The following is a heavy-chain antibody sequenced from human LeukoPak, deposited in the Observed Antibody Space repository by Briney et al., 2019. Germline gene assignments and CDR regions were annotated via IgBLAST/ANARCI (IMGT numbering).Heavy chain of an antibody. CDR1: GGSISSSSYS. Sequence: SETLSLTCTVSGGSISSSSYSWGWIRQPPGKGLEWIGSIYYSGSTYYNPSLKSRVTISVDTSKNQFSLKLSSVTAADTAVYYCARHGGYYLFDYWGQGTLVTVSS. CDR2: IYYSGST. D-gene: IGHD3-22*01. V-gene: IGHV4-39*01. CDR3: ARHGGYYLFDY. J-gene: IGHJ4*02.